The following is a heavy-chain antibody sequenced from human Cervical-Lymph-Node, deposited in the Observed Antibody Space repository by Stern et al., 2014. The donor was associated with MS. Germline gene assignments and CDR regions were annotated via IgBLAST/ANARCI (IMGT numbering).Heavy chain of an antibody. D-gene: IGHD1-26*01. CDR3: ARRESAYYGMDV. Sequence: QLVQSGAEVQKPGASVKVSCKASGYTFTSYAIHWVRQAPGQRLEWMGWINAGNGDTQYSQKFQGRVTMTRDTSASTAYMELSILRSEDTAVYYCARRESAYYGMDVWGQGTTVTVSS. CDR1: GYTFTSYA. V-gene: IGHV1-3*01. CDR2: INAGNGDT. J-gene: IGHJ6*02.